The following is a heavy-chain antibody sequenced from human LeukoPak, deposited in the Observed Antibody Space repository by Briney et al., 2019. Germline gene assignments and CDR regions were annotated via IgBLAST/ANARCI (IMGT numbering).Heavy chain of an antibody. V-gene: IGHV3-9*01. Sequence: PGRSLGLSCAASGFTFDDYAVHWVRQAPGKGLEWVSGISWNSGSIGYADSVKGRFTISRDNAKNSLYLQMNSLRAGDTALYYCAKDYGSRGDYFDYWGQGTLVTVSS. D-gene: IGHD3-10*01. CDR3: AKDYGSRGDYFDY. CDR2: ISWNSGSI. CDR1: GFTFDDYA. J-gene: IGHJ4*02.